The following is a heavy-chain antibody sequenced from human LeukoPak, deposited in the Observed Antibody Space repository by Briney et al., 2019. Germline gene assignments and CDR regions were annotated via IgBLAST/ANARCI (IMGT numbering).Heavy chain of an antibody. V-gene: IGHV3-9*01. J-gene: IGHJ4*02. Sequence: PGGPLKFSCAASGFTFDDYAMHWVRQAPGKALEWSSGISWNSGSIGYADSVKGRFTISRDNAKNSLYLQMNSLRAEDTALYYCAKGYCSSTSCLVDYWGQGTLVTVSS. CDR2: ISWNSGSI. CDR3: AKGYCSSTSCLVDY. CDR1: GFTFDDYA. D-gene: IGHD2-2*01.